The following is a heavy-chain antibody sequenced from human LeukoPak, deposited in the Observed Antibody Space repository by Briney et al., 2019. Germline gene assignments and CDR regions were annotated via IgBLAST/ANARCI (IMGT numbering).Heavy chain of an antibody. J-gene: IGHJ6*03. D-gene: IGHD6-6*01. CDR3: ARDGQQLVPPYYYMDV. CDR2: ISWNSGSI. CDR1: GFTFDDYA. Sequence: GRSLRLSCAASGFTFDDYAMHWVRQAPGKGLEWVSGISWNSGSIGYADSVKGRFTISRDNAKNSLYLQMNSLRAEDTALYYCARDGQQLVPPYYYMDVWGKGTTVTVSS. V-gene: IGHV3-9*01.